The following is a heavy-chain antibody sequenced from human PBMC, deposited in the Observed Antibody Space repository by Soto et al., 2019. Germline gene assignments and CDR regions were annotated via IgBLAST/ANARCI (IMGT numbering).Heavy chain of an antibody. Sequence: GESLKNSCAASGFRFSGYWMFWVRQVPGKGLMWVSHIKGDGTSTYYADSVRGRFTISRDNSKNTLYLQMNDLRAEDTAIYFCARDPRNKCLDPWGPGTLVTSPQ. J-gene: IGHJ5*02. V-gene: IGHV3-74*01. CDR1: GFRFSGYW. CDR3: ARDPRNKCLDP. CDR2: IKGDGTST. D-gene: IGHD2-2*01.